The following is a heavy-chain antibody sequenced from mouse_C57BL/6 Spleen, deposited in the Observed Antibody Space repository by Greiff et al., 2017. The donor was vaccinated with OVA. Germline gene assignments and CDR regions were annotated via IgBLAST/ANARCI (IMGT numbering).Heavy chain of an antibody. Sequence: EVKVEESEGGLVQPGSSMKLSCTASGFTFSDYYMAWVRQVPEKGLEWVAIINYDGSSTYYLDSLKSRFDISRENAKTILYLQMISLQSEDTSTYYCARDRCYYGSSYGFAYWGQGTLVTVSA. D-gene: IGHD1-1*01. CDR1: GFTFSDYY. V-gene: IGHV5-16*01. CDR3: ARDRCYYGSSYGFAY. CDR2: INYDGSST. J-gene: IGHJ3*01.